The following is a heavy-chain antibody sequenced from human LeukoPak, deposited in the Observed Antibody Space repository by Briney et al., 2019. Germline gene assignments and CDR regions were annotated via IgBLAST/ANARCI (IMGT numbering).Heavy chain of an antibody. Sequence: ASVKVSCKASGYTFTSYGISWVRQAPGQGLEWMGWISADNGNTNYAQKLQGRVTMTTDTSTSTAYMELRSLRSDDTAVYYCARDGALYYDILTGYYRRSFDYWGQGTLVTVSS. CDR1: GYTFTSYG. J-gene: IGHJ4*02. CDR3: ARDGALYYDILTGYYRRSFDY. V-gene: IGHV1-18*01. CDR2: ISADNGNT. D-gene: IGHD3-9*01.